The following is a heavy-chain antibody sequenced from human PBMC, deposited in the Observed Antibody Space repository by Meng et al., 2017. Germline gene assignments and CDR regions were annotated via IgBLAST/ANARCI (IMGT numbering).Heavy chain of an antibody. J-gene: IGHJ3*02. D-gene: IGHD1-26*01. V-gene: IGHV3-20*03. CDR1: GLNFDDYG. Sequence: VEAVESGGGWGWLGGSMIRSLAASGLNFDDYGLSWVGKAPGKGLEWVSGINWNGGSTGYADSVKGRFTISRDNAKNSLYLQMISLRAEDTALYYCARQWGSFDIWGQGTMVTVSS. CDR3: ARQWGSFDI. CDR2: INWNGGST.